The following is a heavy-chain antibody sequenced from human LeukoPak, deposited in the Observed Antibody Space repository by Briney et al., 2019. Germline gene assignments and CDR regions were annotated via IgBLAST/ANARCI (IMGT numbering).Heavy chain of an antibody. D-gene: IGHD3-22*01. CDR2: INPNSGGT. V-gene: IGHV1-2*06. CDR3: ATGHEIVVSSYYFDY. CDR1: GYTFTGHY. J-gene: IGHJ4*02. Sequence: ASVKVSCKASGYTFTGHYMHWVRQAPGQGPEWMGRINPNSGGTIYAQKFQGRVTMTEDTSTDTAYMELSSLRSEDTAVYYCATGHEIVVSSYYFDYWGQGTLVTVSS.